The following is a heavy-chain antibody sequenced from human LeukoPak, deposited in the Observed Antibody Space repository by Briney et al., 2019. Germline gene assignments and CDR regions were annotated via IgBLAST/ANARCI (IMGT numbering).Heavy chain of an antibody. CDR2: NYYSGST. CDR1: GAPISSSSYY. D-gene: IGHD3-22*01. Sequence: SEPLALTCTVSGAPISSSSYYWGWIRQPPGKGLEWIGSNYYSGSTYNNPSLKRRVTISLDTSTNQHSLKLSPVPASETPVYCCARVYYDSSGQAFHYWGQGTLVTVSS. J-gene: IGHJ4*02. CDR3: ARVYYDSSGQAFHY. V-gene: IGHV4-39*07.